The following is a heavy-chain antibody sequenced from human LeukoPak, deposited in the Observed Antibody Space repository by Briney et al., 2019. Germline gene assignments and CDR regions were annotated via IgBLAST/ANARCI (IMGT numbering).Heavy chain of an antibody. Sequence: PSETLSLTCAVYGGSFSGYYWSWIRQPPGKGLEWIGEINHSGSTNYNPYLKSRVTISVDTSKNQFSLKLSSVTAADTAVYYCARGALETYDFWSGYHLYYYYMDVWGKGTTVTVSS. CDR2: INHSGST. D-gene: IGHD3-3*01. CDR1: GGSFSGYY. V-gene: IGHV4-34*01. J-gene: IGHJ6*03. CDR3: ARGALETYDFWSGYHLYYYYMDV.